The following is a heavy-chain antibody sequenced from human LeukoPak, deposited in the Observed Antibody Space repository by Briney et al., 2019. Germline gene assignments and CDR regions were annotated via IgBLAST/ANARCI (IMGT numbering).Heavy chain of an antibody. CDR1: GFTFTSSA. CDR2: IVVGSGNT. CDR3: AATNDYGDYYYYYYGMDV. D-gene: IGHD4-17*01. Sequence: SVKVSCKASGFTFTSSAMQWVRQARGQRLEWIGWIVVGSGNTNYAQKFQERVTITRDMSTSTAYMELSSLRSEDTAVYYCAATNDYGDYYYYYYGMDVWGQGTTVTVSS. V-gene: IGHV1-58*02. J-gene: IGHJ6*02.